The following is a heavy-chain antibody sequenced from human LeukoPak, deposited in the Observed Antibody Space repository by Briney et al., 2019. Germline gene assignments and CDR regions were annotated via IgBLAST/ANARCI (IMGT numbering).Heavy chain of an antibody. D-gene: IGHD4-17*01. CDR2: INPKRGGT. Sequence: ASVRVSCKTSGYTFTDYYIHWLRQAPGQGPEWLGWINPKRGGTNNAQEFQDRLTMTRDTSTTTAHMDLTSLTSDDTAIYYCAKSRYVYGDFFFDYWGQGTLVTVSS. CDR3: AKSRYVYGDFFFDY. V-gene: IGHV1-2*02. CDR1: GYTFTDYY. J-gene: IGHJ4*02.